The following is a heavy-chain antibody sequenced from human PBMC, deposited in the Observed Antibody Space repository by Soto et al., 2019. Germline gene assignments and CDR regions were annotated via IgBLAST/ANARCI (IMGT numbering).Heavy chain of an antibody. Sequence: WWSLRLSCAASVFTFDEYAMHWVRQPPGKGLEWVSLISWDGSNRYYADSVQGRFTISRDNSKYSLYLEMNSLRPEDTASYYCAKDISRGPTKNYDFWSGPDYWGQGTLVTVYS. CDR3: AKDISRGPTKNYDFWSGPDY. V-gene: IGHV3-43D*04. CDR2: ISWDGSNR. D-gene: IGHD3-3*01. J-gene: IGHJ4*02. CDR1: VFTFDEYA.